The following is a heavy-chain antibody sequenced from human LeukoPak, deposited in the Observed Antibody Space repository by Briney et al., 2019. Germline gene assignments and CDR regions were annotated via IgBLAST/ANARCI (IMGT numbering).Heavy chain of an antibody. Sequence: PSVTQSLTCAVSGVSFDDYYWSWVRQTPGNGLEWIGEINHSGYTNDSPSLKSRVTLSLDTSRKQVSLNLRSVTVADAGIYYCTRMITGHDYWGQGTLVSVP. CDR1: GVSFDDYY. D-gene: IGHD3-16*01. CDR3: TRMITGHDY. V-gene: IGHV4-34*01. CDR2: INHSGYT. J-gene: IGHJ4*02.